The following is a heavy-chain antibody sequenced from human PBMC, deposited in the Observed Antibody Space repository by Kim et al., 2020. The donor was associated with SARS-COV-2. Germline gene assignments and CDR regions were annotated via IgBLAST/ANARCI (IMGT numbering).Heavy chain of an antibody. CDR2: INPNSGGT. Sequence: ASVKVSCKASGYTFTGYYMHWVRQAPGQGLEWMGWINPNSGGTNYAQKFQGRVTMTRDTSISTAYMELSRLRSDDTAVYYCARVQDCSGGSCYSRSGYYYYYGMDVWGQGTTVTVSS. CDR1: GYTFTGYY. CDR3: ARVQDCSGGSCYSRSGYYYYYGMDV. J-gene: IGHJ6*02. V-gene: IGHV1-2*02. D-gene: IGHD2-15*01.